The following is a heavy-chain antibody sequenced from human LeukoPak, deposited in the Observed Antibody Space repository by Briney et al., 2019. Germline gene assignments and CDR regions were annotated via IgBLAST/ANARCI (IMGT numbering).Heavy chain of an antibody. CDR3: AKVGDYSNYYDY. D-gene: IGHD4-11*01. J-gene: IGHJ4*02. V-gene: IGHV3-23*01. CDR2: MSANGDST. Sequence: LTCAVYGGSFSGYYWSWVRQAPGKGLEWVSAMSANGDSTYYVDSVRSRFTISRDNSKNTLYLQMNSLRVEDTAVYYCAKVGDYSNYYDYWGQGTLVTVSS. CDR1: GGSFSGYY.